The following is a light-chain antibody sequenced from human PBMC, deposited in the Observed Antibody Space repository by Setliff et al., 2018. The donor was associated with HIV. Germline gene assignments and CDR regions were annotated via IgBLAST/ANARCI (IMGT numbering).Light chain of an antibody. CDR2: DNT. CDR1: SSNIGAGFD. Sequence: QSVLTQPPSVSGAPGQRVTMSCTGSSSNIGAGFDVHWYQHLPGKAPKLLIYDNTNRPSGVPDRFPGSKSGTSASLAITGLQAEDEADYYCQSYDKSLTGSAVFGTGTKV. J-gene: IGLJ1*01. V-gene: IGLV1-40*01. CDR3: QSYDKSLTGSAV.